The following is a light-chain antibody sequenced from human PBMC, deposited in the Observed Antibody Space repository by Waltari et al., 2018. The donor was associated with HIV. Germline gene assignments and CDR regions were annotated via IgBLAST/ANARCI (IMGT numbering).Light chain of an antibody. CDR1: SSNLGSNY. J-gene: IGLJ3*02. CDR3: AAWYASLSAWV. V-gene: IGLV1-47*01. CDR2: MNN. Sequence: QSVLTQPPSASGTPGQRVTISCSGSSSNLGSNYVYWYQHLPGTAPKLLIYMNNQRPSGGPDRCSGSKSGTSASLAISGLRSEDEADYYCAAWYASLSAWVFGGGTKLTVL.